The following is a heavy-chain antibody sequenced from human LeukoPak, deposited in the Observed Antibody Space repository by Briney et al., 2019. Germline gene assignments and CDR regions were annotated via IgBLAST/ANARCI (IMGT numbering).Heavy chain of an antibody. D-gene: IGHD5-24*01. V-gene: IGHV3-33*01. J-gene: IGHJ4*02. CDR1: GFTFSSYG. CDR2: IWYDGSNK. Sequence: GGSLRLSCAASGFTFSSYGMHWVGQAPGKGLEWVAVIWYDGSNKYYADSVKGRFTISRDNSKNTLYLQMNSLRAEDTAVYYCARDTNYLSGGVLGYWGQGTLVTVSS. CDR3: ARDTNYLSGGVLGY.